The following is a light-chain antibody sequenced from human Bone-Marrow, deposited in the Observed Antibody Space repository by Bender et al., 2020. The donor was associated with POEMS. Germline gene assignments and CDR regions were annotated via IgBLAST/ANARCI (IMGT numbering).Light chain of an antibody. CDR2: GYN. CDR3: HSYTSSTTRI. CDR1: SSNTGSGYD. Sequence: QSVLTQPPSVSGAPGQRVTISCTGSSSNTGSGYDINWYQHLPGTAPKLLIYGYNNRPSGVPDRFSGSKSGTSASLAITGLQAEDEADYYCHSYTSSTTRIFGGGTKLTVL. J-gene: IGLJ2*01. V-gene: IGLV1-40*01.